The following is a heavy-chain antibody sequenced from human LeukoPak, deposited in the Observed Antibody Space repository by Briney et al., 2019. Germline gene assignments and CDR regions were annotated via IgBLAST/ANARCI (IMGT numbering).Heavy chain of an antibody. Sequence: SQTLSLTCAVSGGSINSGAYSWTWIRQPPGKSLEWIGYIYENGNAFYNPPLKSRVSISIARSKTQFSLRLTSVTAADTAVYYCAKDLGSAGAFNIWGQGTMVTVSS. CDR3: AKDLGSAGAFNI. CDR1: GGSINSGAYS. D-gene: IGHD6-19*01. J-gene: IGHJ3*02. V-gene: IGHV4-30-2*01. CDR2: IYENGNA.